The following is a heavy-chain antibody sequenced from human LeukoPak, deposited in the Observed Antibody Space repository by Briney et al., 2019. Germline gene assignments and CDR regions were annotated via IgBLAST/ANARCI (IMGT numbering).Heavy chain of an antibody. CDR3: ARAGGPYLTMYYFDY. D-gene: IGHD2/OR15-2a*01. CDR2: ISSGGSTI. J-gene: IGHJ4*02. V-gene: IGHV3-11*01. CDR1: AFTFSDYY. Sequence: GGSLRLSCAASAFTFSDYYMSWIRQAPGKGLEWVSYISSGGSTIYYADSVKGRFTISRDNAKNSLYLQMNSLRAEDTAVYYYARAGGPYLTMYYFDYWGQGTLVTVSS.